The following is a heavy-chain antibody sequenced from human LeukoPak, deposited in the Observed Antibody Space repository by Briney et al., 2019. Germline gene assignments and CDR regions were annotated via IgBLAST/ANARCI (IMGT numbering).Heavy chain of an antibody. CDR1: GGTFSSYA. D-gene: IGHD6-19*01. V-gene: IGHV1-69*05. CDR3: ASSLKGYSSGFYYYYYMDV. Sequence: GSSVKVSCKASGGTFSSYAISWVRQAPGQGLEWMGGIIPIFGTANYAQKFQGRVTITTDESTSTAYMELSSLRSEDTAVYYCASSLKGYSSGFYYYYYMDVWGKGTTVTVSS. J-gene: IGHJ6*03. CDR2: IIPIFGTA.